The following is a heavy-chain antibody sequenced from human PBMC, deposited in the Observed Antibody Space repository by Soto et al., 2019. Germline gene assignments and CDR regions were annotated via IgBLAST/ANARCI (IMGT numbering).Heavy chain of an antibody. CDR2: ISYDGSNK. J-gene: IGHJ6*02. CDR1: GFTFSSYG. D-gene: IGHD3-10*01. V-gene: IGHV3-30*18. Sequence: GGSLRLSCAASGFTFSSYGMHWVRQAPGKGLEWVAVISYDGSNKYYADSVKGRFTISRDNSKNTLYLQMDSLRAEDTAVYYCAKDILLWFGEAPPGPHSYGMDVWGQGTTVTVSS. CDR3: AKDILLWFGEAPPGPHSYGMDV.